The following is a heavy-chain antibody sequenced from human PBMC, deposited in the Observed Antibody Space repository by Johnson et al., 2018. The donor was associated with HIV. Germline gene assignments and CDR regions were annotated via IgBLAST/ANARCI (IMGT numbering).Heavy chain of an antibody. CDR1: GFGFSNYA. V-gene: IGHV3-30*14. CDR3: ASRYGDYGLGAFDI. Sequence: QMLLVESGGGVVQPGRSLRASCAASGFGFSNYAMHWVRQAPGKGLEWVAILPYDGSNKYYADSVKGRFTISRDNSKNTLYLQMNSLRAEDTAVYYCASRYGDYGLGAFDIWGQGTMVTVSS. CDR2: LPYDGSNK. D-gene: IGHD4-17*01. J-gene: IGHJ3*02.